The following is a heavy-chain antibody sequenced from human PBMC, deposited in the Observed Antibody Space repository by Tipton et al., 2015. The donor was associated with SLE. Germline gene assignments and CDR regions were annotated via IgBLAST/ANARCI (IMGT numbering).Heavy chain of an antibody. CDR2: IYYSGST. Sequence: TLSLTCTVSGGSISSHYWSWIRQPPGKGLEWIGYIYYSGSTNYNPSLKNRVTISVDTSKNQFSLKLSSVTAADTAVYYCAREDWNYGSAFDIWGQGTMVTVSS. CDR1: GGSISSHY. CDR3: AREDWNYGSAFDI. V-gene: IGHV4-59*11. J-gene: IGHJ3*02. D-gene: IGHD1-7*01.